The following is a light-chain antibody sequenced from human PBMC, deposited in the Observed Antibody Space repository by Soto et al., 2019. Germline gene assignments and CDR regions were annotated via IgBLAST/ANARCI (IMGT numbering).Light chain of an antibody. CDR2: GAS. Sequence: ETVMTQSPATLSVSPGERATLSCRASQSVSTKLAWYQQKPGQAPRLLIYGASTRATGIPARFSGSGSGTEFTLTVSSLQSGDFAVYYCQQYDDWPPITFGQGTRLEIK. CDR3: QQYDDWPPIT. CDR1: QSVSTK. J-gene: IGKJ5*01. V-gene: IGKV3D-15*01.